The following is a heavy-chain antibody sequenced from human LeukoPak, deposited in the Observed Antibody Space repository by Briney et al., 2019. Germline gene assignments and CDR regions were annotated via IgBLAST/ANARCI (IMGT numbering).Heavy chain of an antibody. D-gene: IGHD3-22*01. J-gene: IGHJ4*02. CDR1: GYTLTELS. CDR3: ATGGAYYYDSSGYKDY. Sequence: GASVKVSCKVSGYTLTELSMHWVRQAPGKGLEGMGGFEPEDGETIYAEKFQGRVTMNEGTSIDTAYMELSSLRSVDTAVYYCATGGAYYYDSSGYKDYWGQGTLVTVSS. CDR2: FEPEDGET. V-gene: IGHV1-24*01.